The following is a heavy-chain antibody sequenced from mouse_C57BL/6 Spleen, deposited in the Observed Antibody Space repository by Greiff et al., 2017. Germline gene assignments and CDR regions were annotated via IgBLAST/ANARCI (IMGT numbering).Heavy chain of an antibody. D-gene: IGHD4-1*01. CDR1: GYSITSGYY. V-gene: IGHV3-6*01. Sequence: EVQLVESGPGLVKPSQSLSLTCSVTGYSITSGYYWNWIRQFPGNKLEWMGYISYDGSNNYNPSLKNRISITRDTSKNQFFLKLNSVTTEDTATYYCARDTGTWGYFDVWGTGTTVTVSS. J-gene: IGHJ1*03. CDR3: ARDTGTWGYFDV. CDR2: ISYDGSN.